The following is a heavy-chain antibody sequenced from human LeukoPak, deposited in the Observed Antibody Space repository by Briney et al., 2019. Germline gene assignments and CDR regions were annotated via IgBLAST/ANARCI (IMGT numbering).Heavy chain of an antibody. CDR2: INHSGST. V-gene: IGHV4-34*01. Sequence: SETLSLTCAVYGGSFSGYYWSWIRQPPGKGPEWIGEINHSGSTNYNPPLKSRVTISVDTSKNQCSRNRRSVTAADTAVYYCARGKKHHGGFWSGXXXFDPWGQRTLATVSS. CDR3: ARGKKHHGGFWSGXXXFDP. J-gene: IGHJ5*02. D-gene: IGHD3-3*01. CDR1: GGSFSGYY.